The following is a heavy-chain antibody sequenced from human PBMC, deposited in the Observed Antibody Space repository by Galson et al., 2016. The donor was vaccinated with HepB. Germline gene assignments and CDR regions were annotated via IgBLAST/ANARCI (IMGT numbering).Heavy chain of an antibody. V-gene: IGHV4-34*01. J-gene: IGHJ6*04. CDR1: GGSLSGHY. D-gene: IGHD5-12*01. Sequence: ETLSLTCAANGGSLSGHYWGWVRQPPGMGLEWIGEISHSGSTHYNPALKSRVILSVDTSKNKFSLKLTSVTAADTAVYFCTRVGYNGYDFGGMDVWDKGTTVTVSS. CDR3: TRVGYNGYDFGGMDV. CDR2: ISHSGST.